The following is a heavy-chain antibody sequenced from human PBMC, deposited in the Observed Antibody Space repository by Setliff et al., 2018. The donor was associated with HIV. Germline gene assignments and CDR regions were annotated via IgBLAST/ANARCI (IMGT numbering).Heavy chain of an antibody. CDR3: AREPTYYYDSSGPYDAFDI. J-gene: IGHJ3*02. CDR2: ISYDGNIK. V-gene: IGHV3-30*09. D-gene: IGHD3-22*01. Sequence: QSGGSLRLSCAASGFIFSNYAMHWVRQAPGKGLEWVAVISYDGNIKYYADSAKGRFAISRDNSKDTLFLQMNSVRAEDTALYYCAREPTYYYDSSGPYDAFDIWGQGTTVTV. CDR1: GFIFSNYA.